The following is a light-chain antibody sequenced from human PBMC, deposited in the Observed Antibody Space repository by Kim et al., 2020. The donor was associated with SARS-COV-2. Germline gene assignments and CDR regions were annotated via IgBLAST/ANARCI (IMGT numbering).Light chain of an antibody. CDR2: GAS. J-gene: IGKJ1*01. CDR1: QGISNY. V-gene: IGKV1-27*01. CDR3: QKYDSAPWT. Sequence: ASGGDKVTITCRASQGISNYLAWYQQKPGKVPKLLIFGASALQPGVPSRFSGTGSGTEFTLTINSLQPEDVATYYCQKYDSAPWTFGQGTKVDIK.